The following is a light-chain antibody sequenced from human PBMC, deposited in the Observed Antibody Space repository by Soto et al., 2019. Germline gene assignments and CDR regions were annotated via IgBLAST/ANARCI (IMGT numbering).Light chain of an antibody. Sequence: EIVLTQSPDTLSLSPGERATLSCRASQSVGTYLAWYQQKPGQTPRLLIYDASNRATGIPARFSGSGSGTDFALTISILEPEDFAVYYCHQRYNWPFTFGPGTKVDIK. CDR1: QSVGTY. V-gene: IGKV3-11*01. CDR3: HQRYNWPFT. CDR2: DAS. J-gene: IGKJ3*01.